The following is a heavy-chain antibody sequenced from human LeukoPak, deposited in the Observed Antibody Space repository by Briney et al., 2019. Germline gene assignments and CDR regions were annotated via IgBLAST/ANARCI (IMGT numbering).Heavy chain of an antibody. CDR1: GFTFSSYW. CDR2: IKQDGSEK. J-gene: IGHJ4*02. D-gene: IGHD3-9*01. V-gene: IGHV3-7*01. CDR3: ARGSVLRYFDWLFTFDY. Sequence: GGSLRLSCAASGFTFSSYWMSWVRQAPGKGLEWVANIKQDGSEKYYVDSVKGRFTISRDNAKNSLYLQMNSLRAEDTAVYYCARGSVLRYFDWLFTFDYWGQETLVTVSS.